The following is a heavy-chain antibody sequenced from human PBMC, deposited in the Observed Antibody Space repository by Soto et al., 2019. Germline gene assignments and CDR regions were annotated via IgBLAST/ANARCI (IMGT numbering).Heavy chain of an antibody. Sequence: PSETLSLTCTVSGGCISSSSYYWCWIRQPPGKGLEWIGSLYYSGSTYYNPSLKSRVTISVDTSKNQFSLKLSSVTEADTAVYYCASLSTYFDFCSGYHVGRNSFHPSGQGSLVNV. CDR3: ASLSTYFDFCSGYHVGRNSFHP. J-gene: IGHJ5*02. CDR1: GGCISSSSYY. D-gene: IGHD3-3*01. CDR2: LYYSGST. V-gene: IGHV4-39*01.